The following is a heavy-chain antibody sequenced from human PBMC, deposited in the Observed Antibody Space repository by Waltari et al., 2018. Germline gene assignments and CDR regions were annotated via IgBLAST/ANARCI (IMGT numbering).Heavy chain of an antibody. J-gene: IGHJ3*02. Sequence: QVQLVQSGAEVKKPGASVKVSCKASGNTFAGNYMHWVRQAPGQGLEWMGWINPNSGGTNYAQKFQGRVTMTRDTSISTAYMELSRLRSDDTAVYYCAREASGDIVVVVAADDAFDIWGQGTMVTVSS. CDR1: GNTFAGNY. V-gene: IGHV1-2*02. D-gene: IGHD2-15*01. CDR3: AREASGDIVVVVAADDAFDI. CDR2: INPNSGGT.